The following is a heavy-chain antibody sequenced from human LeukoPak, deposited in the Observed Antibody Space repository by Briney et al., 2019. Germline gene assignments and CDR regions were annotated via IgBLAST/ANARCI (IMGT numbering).Heavy chain of an antibody. D-gene: IGHD3-3*01. CDR2: ISAYNGNT. Sequence: ASVKVSCKASGYTFTSYGISWVRQAPGQGLEWMGWISAYNGNTNYAQKLQGRVTMTTDTSTSTAYMELRSLRSDDTAVYYCARMDTYYDFWSGYYATYWGQGTLVTVSS. J-gene: IGHJ4*02. CDR1: GYTFTSYG. CDR3: ARMDTYYDFWSGYYATY. V-gene: IGHV1-18*01.